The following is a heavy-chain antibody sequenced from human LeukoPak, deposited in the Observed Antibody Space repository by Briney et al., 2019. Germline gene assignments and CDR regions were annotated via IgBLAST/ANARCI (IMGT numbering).Heavy chain of an antibody. Sequence: PGGALRLSCAASGFTFSSFVMHWVRQAPGKGLEWLAVVSFDGSNKYYADSVKGRFTISRDNSKNTLYLQMSSLRAEDTAVYYCARSRVVVDAFDIWGQGTMVSVSS. J-gene: IGHJ3*02. CDR1: GFTFSSFV. V-gene: IGHV3-30-3*01. CDR2: VSFDGSNK. D-gene: IGHD2-2*01. CDR3: ARSRVVVDAFDI.